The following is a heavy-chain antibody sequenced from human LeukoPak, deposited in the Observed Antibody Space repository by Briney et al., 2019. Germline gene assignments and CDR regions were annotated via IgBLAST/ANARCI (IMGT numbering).Heavy chain of an antibody. V-gene: IGHV1-69*04. D-gene: IGHD5-12*01. CDR1: GGTFSSYA. CDR3: ARGGSGYGGSYAFDI. CDR2: IIPILGIA. Sequence: ASVKVSCKASGGTFSSYAISWVREAPGQGLEWMGRIIPILGIANYAQKFQGRVTITADKSTSTAYMELSSLRSEDTAVYYCARGGSGYGGSYAFDIWGQGTMVTVSS. J-gene: IGHJ3*02.